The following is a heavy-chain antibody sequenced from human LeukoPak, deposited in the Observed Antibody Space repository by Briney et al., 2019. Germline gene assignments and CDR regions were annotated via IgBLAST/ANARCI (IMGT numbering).Heavy chain of an antibody. D-gene: IGHD3-22*01. CDR3: AREDYYFDSSGTHYFDY. V-gene: IGHV3-48*01. CDR1: GFTFSSYS. Sequence: PGGSLRLSCEASGFTFSSYSMNWVRQAPGKGLEWVSYISFSGATIHYADSVKGRFTISRDDSKNTLFLQMNSLRAEDTAVYYCAREDYYFDSSGTHYFDYWGQGTLVTVSS. J-gene: IGHJ4*02. CDR2: ISFSGATI.